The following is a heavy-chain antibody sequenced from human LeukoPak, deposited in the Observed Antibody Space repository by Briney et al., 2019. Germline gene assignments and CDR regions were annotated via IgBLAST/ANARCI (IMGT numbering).Heavy chain of an antibody. CDR3: TRGGLDYGGNSGLDY. Sequence: GGSLRLSCAASGFTFSSYWMHWVRQAPGKGLVWVTRINSDGSSTSYADSVKGRFTISRDNAKNTLYLQMNSLRAEGTAVYYCTRGGLDYGGNSGLDYWGQGTLVTVSS. CDR1: GFTFSSYW. V-gene: IGHV3-74*01. CDR2: INSDGSST. D-gene: IGHD4-23*01. J-gene: IGHJ4*02.